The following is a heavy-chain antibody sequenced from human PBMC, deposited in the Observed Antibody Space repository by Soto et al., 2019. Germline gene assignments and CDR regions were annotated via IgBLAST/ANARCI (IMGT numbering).Heavy chain of an antibody. Sequence: EVQLLESGGGLVQPGGSLRLSCAASGFTFSSYAMSWVRQAPGKGLEWVSVISGSGDSTYDADSVRGRFTISRDNSKNTLDLQMISLRAEDTAVYDCAKDRDGAAAGPTKFYGMDVWGQGTTVTVSS. J-gene: IGHJ6*02. CDR3: AKDRDGAAAGPTKFYGMDV. CDR2: ISGSGDST. D-gene: IGHD6-13*01. CDR1: GFTFSSYA. V-gene: IGHV3-23*01.